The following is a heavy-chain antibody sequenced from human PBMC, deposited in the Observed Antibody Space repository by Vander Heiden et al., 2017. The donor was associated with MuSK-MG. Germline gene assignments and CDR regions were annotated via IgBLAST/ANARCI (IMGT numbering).Heavy chain of an antibody. CDR1: GYTFTSYG. J-gene: IGHJ4*02. V-gene: IGHV1-18*01. Sequence: QVQLVQSGAEVKKPGASVKVSCKASGYTFTSYGISWVRQAPGQGLEWMGWNSAYNGNTNYAQKLQGRVTMTTDTSTSTAYMELRSLRSDDTAVYYCARGSHHHNYIWGSYRPDPFDYWGQGTLVTVSS. CDR2: NSAYNGNT. CDR3: ARGSHHHNYIWGSYRPDPFDY. D-gene: IGHD3-16*02.